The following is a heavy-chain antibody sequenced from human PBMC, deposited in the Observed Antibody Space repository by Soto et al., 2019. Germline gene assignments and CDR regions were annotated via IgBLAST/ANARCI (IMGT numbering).Heavy chain of an antibody. Sequence: ASVKVSCKASGYTFTSYYMHWVRQAPGQGLEWMGIINPSGGSTSYAQKFQGRVTMTRDTSTSTVYMELSSLRSEDTAVYYCAISPGIAVAGFYWFDPWGQGTLVTVSS. CDR3: AISPGIAVAGFYWFDP. CDR2: INPSGGST. D-gene: IGHD6-19*01. V-gene: IGHV1-46*01. J-gene: IGHJ5*02. CDR1: GYTFTSYY.